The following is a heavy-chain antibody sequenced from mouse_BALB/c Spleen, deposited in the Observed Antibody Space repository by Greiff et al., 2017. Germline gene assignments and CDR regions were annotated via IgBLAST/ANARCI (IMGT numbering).Heavy chain of an antibody. CDR1: GFTFSSFG. J-gene: IGHJ4*01. CDR2: ISSGSSTI. D-gene: IGHD2-10*02. V-gene: IGHV5-17*02. CDR3: ARRRGEYGQQGMDY. Sequence: EVQLVESGGGLVQPGGSRKLSCAASGFTFSSFGMHWVRQAPEKGLEWVAYISSGSSTIYYADTVKGRFTISRDNPKNTLFLQMTSLRSEDTAMYYCARRRGEYGQQGMDYWGQGTSVTVSS.